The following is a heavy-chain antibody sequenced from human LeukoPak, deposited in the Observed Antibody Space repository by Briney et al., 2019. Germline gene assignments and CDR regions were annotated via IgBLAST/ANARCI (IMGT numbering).Heavy chain of an antibody. Sequence: PGGSLRLSCAAPGFTFTRYAMTWGRPAPGEGLQWGSAISGSGGSTYYADSVRGRFTISRDNSKNTLYLQMNSLRAEDTAVYYCAKLSAVVMVVATVDYWGQGTPVTVSS. D-gene: IGHD2-15*01. CDR1: GFTFTRYA. J-gene: IGHJ4*02. CDR2: ISGSGGST. V-gene: IGHV3-23*01. CDR3: AKLSAVVMVVATVDY.